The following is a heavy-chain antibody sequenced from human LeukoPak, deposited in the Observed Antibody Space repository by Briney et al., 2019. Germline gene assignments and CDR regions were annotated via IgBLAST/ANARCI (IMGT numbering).Heavy chain of an antibody. V-gene: IGHV4-38-2*02. CDR2: IYHSGST. Sequence: SETLSLTCTVSGYSLSSGFFWGWIRQPPGKGLEWIGSIYHSGSTYYNSSLKSRVSISVDTSKNQFSLMLTSVTAADTATYYCARETSLAGFASGLGFNYWGQGILVTVSS. CDR3: ARETSLAGFASGLGFNY. CDR1: GYSLSSGFF. J-gene: IGHJ4*02. D-gene: IGHD6-19*01.